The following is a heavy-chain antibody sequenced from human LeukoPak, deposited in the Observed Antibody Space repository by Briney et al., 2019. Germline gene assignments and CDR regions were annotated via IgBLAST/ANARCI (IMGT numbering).Heavy chain of an antibody. Sequence: GASVKVSCKASGYTFTSYAMHWVRQAPGQRLEWMGWINAGNGNTKYSQKFQGRVTITRDTSASTAYMELSSLRAEDTAVYYCARVWSDCYVTNCYISEYWGQGTLVTVSS. J-gene: IGHJ4*02. V-gene: IGHV1-3*01. CDR1: GYTFTSYA. CDR2: INAGNGNT. D-gene: IGHD3-3*01. CDR3: ARVWSDCYVTNCYISEY.